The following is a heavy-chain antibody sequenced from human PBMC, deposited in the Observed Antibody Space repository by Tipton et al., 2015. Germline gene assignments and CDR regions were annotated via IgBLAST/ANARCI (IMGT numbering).Heavy chain of an antibody. J-gene: IGHJ4*02. CDR2: ISESGGST. CDR3: ARYDGSAAFDF. V-gene: IGHV3-23*01. CDR1: GFTFSNYA. D-gene: IGHD3-22*01. Sequence: SLRLSCAASGFTFSNYAMSWVRQAPGKGLEWVTIISESGGSTYYADSVKGRFTISRDNGENSLYLHMNSLRVDDAAVYYCARYDGSAAFDFWGQGTLVTVSS.